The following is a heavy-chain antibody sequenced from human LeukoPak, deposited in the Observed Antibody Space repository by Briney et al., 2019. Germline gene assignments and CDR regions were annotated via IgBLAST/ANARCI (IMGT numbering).Heavy chain of an antibody. CDR1: GFTFSGSA. V-gene: IGHV3-73*01. J-gene: IGHJ4*02. CDR2: IRSKANSYAT. CDR3: TRHVSGSYLLDY. D-gene: IGHD1-26*01. Sequence: PGGSLRLSCAASGFTFSGSAMHWVRQASGKGLEWVGRIRSKANSYATAYAASVKGRFTISRDDSKNTAYLQMNSLKTEDTAVYYCTRHVSGSYLLDYWGQGTLVTVSS.